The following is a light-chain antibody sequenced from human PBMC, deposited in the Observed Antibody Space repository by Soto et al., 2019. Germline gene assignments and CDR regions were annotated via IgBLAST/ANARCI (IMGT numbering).Light chain of an antibody. CDR1: QTLSINS. Sequence: EIVLSQSLDTLSLSPGERATLFCRASQTLSINSLAWYQQKPGQAPRLLIFGASYRATGIPARFSGSGSGTEFNLTISSLQSEDFAVYFCQQYDDWLRLTFGGGTKVDI. CDR3: QQYDDWLRLT. V-gene: IGKV3D-15*01. J-gene: IGKJ4*01. CDR2: GAS.